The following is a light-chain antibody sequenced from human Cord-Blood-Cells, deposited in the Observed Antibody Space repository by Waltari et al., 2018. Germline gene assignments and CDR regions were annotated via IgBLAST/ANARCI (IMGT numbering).Light chain of an antibody. CDR3: QQSYSTPRT. V-gene: IGKV1-39*01. J-gene: IGKJ1*01. CDR2: ATS. Sequence: DIQMTQSPSSLSASVGDRVTITCRASQSISSYLNWYQQKPGKAPKHLIYATSSLQSGVPSRVRGSGSVTAFTLTISSLQPEDFATYYCQQSYSTPRTFGQGTKVEIK. CDR1: QSISSY.